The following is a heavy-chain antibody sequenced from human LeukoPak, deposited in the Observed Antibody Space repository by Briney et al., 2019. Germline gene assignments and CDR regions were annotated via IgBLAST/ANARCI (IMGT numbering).Heavy chain of an antibody. V-gene: IGHV2-5*02. CDR3: AHRGDGDYEGIFDY. CDR2: IYWDDDK. CDR1: GFSLNTNGVG. J-gene: IGHJ4*02. D-gene: IGHD4-17*01. Sequence: SGPTLVKPTQTLTLTCTLSGFSLNTNGVGVGWIRQPPGKALEWLALIYWDDDKGYSPSLNSRLTIIKDTSKNQVVLTMTNVDPVDTATYYCAHRGDGDYEGIFDYWGQGVLVTVSS.